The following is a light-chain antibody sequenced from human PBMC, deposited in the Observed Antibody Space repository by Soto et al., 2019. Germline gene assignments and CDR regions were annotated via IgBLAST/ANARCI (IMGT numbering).Light chain of an antibody. Sequence: DIQMTQSPSTLSASVGDRVTITCRASQSISSWLAWYQGKPGKAPKVLIYDASTLQSGVPSRFSGSGSGTDFTLTISCLQSEDFATYYCQQYYSYPPWTFGQGTKVDNK. CDR3: QQYYSYPPWT. CDR1: QSISSW. V-gene: IGKV1-5*01. J-gene: IGKJ1*01. CDR2: DAS.